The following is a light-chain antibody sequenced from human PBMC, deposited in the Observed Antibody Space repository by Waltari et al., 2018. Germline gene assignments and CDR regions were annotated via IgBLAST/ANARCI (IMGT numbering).Light chain of an antibody. V-gene: IGKV4-1*01. CDR2: WAS. CDR1: QSVLDRSKTKNY. J-gene: IGKJ2*01. Sequence: DIVMTQSPDFLAVSLGERATIHCQTSQSVLDRSKTKNYLAWYQQKPGQLPKLLIYWASTRESGVPDRFSGSGTGTDFTLTISSLQAEDVAVYYCQQYQSTPPEYAFGQGTKLEI. CDR3: QQYQSTPPEYA.